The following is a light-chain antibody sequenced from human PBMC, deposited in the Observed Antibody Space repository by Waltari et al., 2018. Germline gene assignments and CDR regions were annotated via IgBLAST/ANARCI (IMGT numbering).Light chain of an antibody. CDR1: QSVSSSY. CDR3: QQYGSSPTIT. CDR2: GAS. J-gene: IGKJ5*01. V-gene: IGKV3-20*01. Sequence: EIVLTQSPGTLSLSPGERATLPCRASQSVSSSYLAWYQQKPGQAPRPLIYGASSRATGIPDRFSGSGSGTDFTLTISRLEPEDFAVYYCQQYGSSPTITFGQGTRLEIK.